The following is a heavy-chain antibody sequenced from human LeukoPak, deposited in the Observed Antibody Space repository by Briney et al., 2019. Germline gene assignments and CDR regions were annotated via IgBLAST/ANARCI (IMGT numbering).Heavy chain of an antibody. CDR2: ISYDGITT. CDR1: GFTFSTYT. J-gene: IGHJ5*02. D-gene: IGHD3-22*01. CDR3: ARDKSYYYDRSGLGP. V-gene: IGHV3-30-3*01. Sequence: GRSLRLSCAASGFTFSTYTMHWVRQAPDKGLEWVAVISYDGITTYYTGSVKGRFTISRDNSRNTLYLQMNSLRAEDTAVYYCARDKSYYYDRSGLGPWGQGTLVTVSS.